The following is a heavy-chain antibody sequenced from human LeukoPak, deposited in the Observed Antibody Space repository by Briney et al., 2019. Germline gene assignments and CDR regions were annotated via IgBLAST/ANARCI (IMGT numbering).Heavy chain of an antibody. D-gene: IGHD4-17*01. CDR2: IFHGSP. V-gene: IGHV4-31*03. CDR1: GGSISSGGYY. CDR3: ARMTTVTWYYFDN. Sequence: SETLSLTCTVSGGSISSGGYYWSWIRQHPGKGLEWVGYIFHGSPYSNPSLKSRVTILVDKSKNQFSLKLSSVTAADTAVYYCARMTTVTWYYFDNWGQGTLVTVSS. J-gene: IGHJ4*02.